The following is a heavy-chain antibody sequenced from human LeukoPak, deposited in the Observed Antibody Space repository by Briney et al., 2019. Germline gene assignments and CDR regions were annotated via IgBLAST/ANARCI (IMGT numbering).Heavy chain of an antibody. CDR2: IYYSGST. CDR1: GGSISSYY. Sequence: KPSETLSLTCTVSGGSISSYYWSWIRQPPGKGLEWIGYIYYSGSTNYNPSLKSRVTISVDTSKNQFSLKLSSVTAADTAVYYCARVQRWPITFFDYWGQGTLVTVSS. D-gene: IGHD5-24*01. V-gene: IGHV4-59*08. CDR3: ARVQRWPITFFDY. J-gene: IGHJ4*02.